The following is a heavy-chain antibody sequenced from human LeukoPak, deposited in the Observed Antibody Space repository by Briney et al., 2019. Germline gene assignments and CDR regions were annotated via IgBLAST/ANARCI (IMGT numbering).Heavy chain of an antibody. CDR2: ISSSSSYI. D-gene: IGHD4-17*01. CDR1: GFTFSSYS. Sequence: GGSLRLSCAASGFTFSSYSMNWVRQAPGKGLEWVSSISSSSSYIYYADSVKGRFTISRDNSKNTLYLQMNSLRAEDTAVYYCAKEVALDYGDSGGFDYWGQGTLVTVSS. J-gene: IGHJ4*02. CDR3: AKEVALDYGDSGGFDY. V-gene: IGHV3-21*04.